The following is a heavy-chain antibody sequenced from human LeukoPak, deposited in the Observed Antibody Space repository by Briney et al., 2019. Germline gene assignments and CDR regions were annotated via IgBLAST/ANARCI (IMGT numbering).Heavy chain of an antibody. D-gene: IGHD4-17*01. Sequence: SETLSLTCTVSGGSITSGGYYWSWIRQLPGKGLEWIGYIYSSGSTFYNPSLQSRVSISVDTSRNQFSLKLSSVTAADTAIYYCASTDGDYYHYYYYYMDVWGNGTTVTVSS. CDR3: ASTDGDYYHYYYYYMDV. CDR1: GGSITSGGYY. CDR2: IYSSGST. V-gene: IGHV4-31*03. J-gene: IGHJ6*03.